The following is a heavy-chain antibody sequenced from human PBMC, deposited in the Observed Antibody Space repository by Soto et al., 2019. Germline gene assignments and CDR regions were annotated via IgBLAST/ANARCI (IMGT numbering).Heavy chain of an antibody. Sequence: EVQLLESGGSLVQPGGSLRLSCAASGFTFSSYAMSWVRQAPRKGLEWVSSIIDSGDDTFYADSVKGRFTISRDNSKNTLYLQIHILRDEDTALYHCAKNYGTNYYYCMEVWGKGTAVTVSS. CDR3: AKNYGTNYYYCMEV. D-gene: IGHD2-8*01. J-gene: IGHJ6*04. CDR2: IIDSGDDT. CDR1: GFTFSSYA. V-gene: IGHV3-23*01.